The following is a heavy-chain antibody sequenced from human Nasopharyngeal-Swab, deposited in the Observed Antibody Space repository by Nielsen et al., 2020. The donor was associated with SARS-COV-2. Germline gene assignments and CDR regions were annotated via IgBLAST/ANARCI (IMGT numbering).Heavy chain of an antibody. J-gene: IGHJ4*02. CDR2: MSYSGST. CDR1: GSSISNYY. Sequence: SETLSLTCTVYGSSISNYYWSWIRQHQGKGLEWIGYMSYSGSTNYNPSLKSRVTLSLDTSKNQVSLKLNSVTAADTAVYYCARHDFNNYEINYWGQGTLVTVSS. V-gene: IGHV4-59*01. CDR3: ARHDFNNYEINY. D-gene: IGHD4-11*01.